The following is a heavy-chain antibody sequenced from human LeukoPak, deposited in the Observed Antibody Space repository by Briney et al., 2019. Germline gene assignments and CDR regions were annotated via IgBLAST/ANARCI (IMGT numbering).Heavy chain of an antibody. CDR2: ISSSSSTI. CDR1: GFTFSSYS. J-gene: IGHJ3*02. V-gene: IGHV3-48*01. Sequence: GGSLRLSCAASGFTFSSYSMNWVRQAPGKGLEWVSYISSSSSTIYYAGSVKGRFTISRDNAKNSLYLQMNSLRAEDTAVYYCARESGSSWYRDAFDIWGQGTMVTVSS. D-gene: IGHD6-13*01. CDR3: ARESGSSWYRDAFDI.